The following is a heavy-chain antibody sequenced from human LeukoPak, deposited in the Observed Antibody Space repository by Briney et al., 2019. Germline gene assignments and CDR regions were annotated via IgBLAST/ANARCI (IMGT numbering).Heavy chain of an antibody. CDR3: AKTGSSRFDY. CDR1: GFTFSSYW. V-gene: IGHV3-74*01. D-gene: IGHD1-26*01. CDR2: INSDGSST. Sequence: GGSLRLSCAASGFTFSSYWMHWVRQAPGKGLVRVSRINSDGSSTSYADSVKGRFTISRDNSKNTLYLQMNTLRAEDTAVYYCAKTGSSRFDYWGQGTLVTVSS. J-gene: IGHJ4*02.